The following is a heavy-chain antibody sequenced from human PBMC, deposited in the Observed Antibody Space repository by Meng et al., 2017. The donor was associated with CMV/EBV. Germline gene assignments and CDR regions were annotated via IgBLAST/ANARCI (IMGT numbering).Heavy chain of an antibody. V-gene: IGHV1-69*10. CDR1: GGTFSSYA. CDR2: IIPMRATT. J-gene: IGHJ6*02. Sequence: SVKVSCKASGGTFSSYAISWVRQAPGQGLEWMGGIIPMRATTNYAQTFQGRVTITADKSTATVYMELSSLRSEDTAVYFCVGSEEFYHFRSGWEWYYHYGLDVWGPGTTVTVSS. D-gene: IGHD3-3*01. CDR3: VGSEEFYHFRSGWEWYYHYGLDV.